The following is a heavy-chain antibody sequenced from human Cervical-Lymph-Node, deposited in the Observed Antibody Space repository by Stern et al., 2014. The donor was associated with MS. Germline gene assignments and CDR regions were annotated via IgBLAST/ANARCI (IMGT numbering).Heavy chain of an antibody. J-gene: IGHJ4*02. CDR2: IYYSGST. CDR1: GGSISSGGYY. V-gene: IGHV4-31*03. CDR3: ARDRNYDFWSDFDY. Sequence: QVQLQESGPGLVTPSQTLSLTCTVSGGSISSGGYYWSWIRQHPGKGLEWIGDIYYSGSTYYNPFLKSRVTISVATSKNQLSLKLSSVTAADTAVYYCARDRNYDFWSDFDYWGQGTLVTVSS. D-gene: IGHD3-3*01.